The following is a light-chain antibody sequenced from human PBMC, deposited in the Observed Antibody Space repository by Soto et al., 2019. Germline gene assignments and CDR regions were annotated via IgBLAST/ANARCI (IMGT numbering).Light chain of an antibody. CDR3: QQGHHWPLT. V-gene: IGKV3-15*01. J-gene: IGKJ2*01. CDR2: SAS. Sequence: EIVMTQSPATLSVSPGERATLSCRASQSISTESAWYQQKPGQPPRLLIYSASTRATGVPARFTGSGSGSEFTLTISGLQSEDFAVYYCQQGHHWPLTFGQGTRLEI. CDR1: QSISTE.